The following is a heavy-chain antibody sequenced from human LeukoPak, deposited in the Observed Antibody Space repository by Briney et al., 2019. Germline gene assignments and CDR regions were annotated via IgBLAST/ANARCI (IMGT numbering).Heavy chain of an antibody. CDR3: ARDSRGFWSGDLDY. V-gene: IGHV3-7*01. D-gene: IGHD3-3*01. J-gene: IGHJ4*02. CDR2: IKQDGSEK. Sequence: GGSLRLSCAASGFTSSSYWMSWVRQAPGKGLEWVANIKQDGSEKYYVDSVKGRFTISRDNAKNSLYLQMNSLRAEDTAVYYCARDSRGFWSGDLDYWGQGTLVTVSS. CDR1: GFTSSSYW.